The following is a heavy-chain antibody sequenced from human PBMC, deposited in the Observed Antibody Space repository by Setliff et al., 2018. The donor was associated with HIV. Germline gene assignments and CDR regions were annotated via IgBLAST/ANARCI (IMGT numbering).Heavy chain of an antibody. J-gene: IGHJ4*01. V-gene: IGHV1-18*01. D-gene: IGHD6-25*01. CDR2: INIGSGHT. CDR1: GGSFSAFS. Sequence: ASVKVSCKTSGGSFSAFSINWVRQAPGQGFEWMGWINIGSGHTNFAQKFQDRVTVTTDTSTNTTYMELRGLRSDDTATYYCARVPSGAAGLVRAGFYFWGQGTLVTVSS. CDR3: ARVPSGAAGLVRAGFYF.